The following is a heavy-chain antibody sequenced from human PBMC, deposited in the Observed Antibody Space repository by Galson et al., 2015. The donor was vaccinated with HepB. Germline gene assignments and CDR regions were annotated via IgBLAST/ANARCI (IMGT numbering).Heavy chain of an antibody. V-gene: IGHV4-39*01. CDR1: GGSITSTSYS. CDR2: FSSTGST. Sequence: ETLSLTCTVSGGSITSTSYSWAWIRQPPGKGLEWIATFSSTGSTFYNSSLESRVTTSIDTSKSQSSLKLNSVTAADTAVYYCARLGYSGYAGDSWGQGTLVTVSS. J-gene: IGHJ4*02. D-gene: IGHD5-12*01. CDR3: ARLGYSGYAGDS.